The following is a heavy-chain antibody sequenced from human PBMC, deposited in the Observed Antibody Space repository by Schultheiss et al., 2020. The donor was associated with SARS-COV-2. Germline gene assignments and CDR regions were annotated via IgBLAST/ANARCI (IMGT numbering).Heavy chain of an antibody. CDR1: GGSISSYY. CDR2: IYYSGST. Sequence: SETLSLTCTVSGGSISSYYWSWIRQPPGKGLEWIGYIYYSGSTNYNPSLKSRVTISVDRSKNQFSLKLSSVTAADTAVYYCATARASGWYDAFDIWGQGTMVTVSS. D-gene: IGHD6-19*01. V-gene: IGHV4-59*12. J-gene: IGHJ3*02. CDR3: ATARASGWYDAFDI.